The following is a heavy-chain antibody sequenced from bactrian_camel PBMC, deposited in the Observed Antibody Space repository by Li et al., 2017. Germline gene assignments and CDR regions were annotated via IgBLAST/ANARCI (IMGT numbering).Heavy chain of an antibody. Sequence: VQLVESGGGLVQPGGSLRLSCATSGFTFTGYTFDEYDMSWVRQAPGKGLEWVSTINGINGGDSSPYYADSVKGRFAISRDNAKNTLYLQLNSLKTEDTAMYYCAKVLPDLRLVPAYSHWGQGTQVTVS. CDR2: INGINGGDSSP. D-gene: IGHD6*01. CDR1: GFTFTGYTF. J-gene: IGHJ4*01. CDR3: AKVLPDLRLVPAYSH. V-gene: IGHV3S1*01.